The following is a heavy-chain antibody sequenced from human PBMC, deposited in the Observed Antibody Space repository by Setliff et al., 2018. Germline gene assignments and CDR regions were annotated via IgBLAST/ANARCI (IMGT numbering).Heavy chain of an antibody. V-gene: IGHV5-51*01. Sequence: GESLKISCKGSGYTFTNYWIGWVRQMPGKGLEWMGLIYPGDSDTRYSPSFQGQVTISADKSISTAYLQWSSLKASDTAMYYCARALASAGTVFFDSWGQGTLVTVSS. D-gene: IGHD6-13*01. CDR2: IYPGDSDT. CDR3: ARALASAGTVFFDS. CDR1: GYTFTNYW. J-gene: IGHJ4*02.